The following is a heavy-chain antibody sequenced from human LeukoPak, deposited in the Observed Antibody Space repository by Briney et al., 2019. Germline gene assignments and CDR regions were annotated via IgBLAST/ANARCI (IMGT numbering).Heavy chain of an antibody. D-gene: IGHD3-22*01. J-gene: IGHJ5*02. CDR2: IYYSGSA. CDR1: GGSISSSSCY. Sequence: SETLSLTCTVSGGSISSSSCYWGWIRQPPGKGLEWIGSIYYSGSAYYNPSLKSRVTISVDTSKNQFSLKLSSVTAADTAVYYCARHFPQSSGYRFHLTGGGFDPWGQGTLVTVSS. CDR3: ARHFPQSSGYRFHLTGGGFDP. V-gene: IGHV4-39*01.